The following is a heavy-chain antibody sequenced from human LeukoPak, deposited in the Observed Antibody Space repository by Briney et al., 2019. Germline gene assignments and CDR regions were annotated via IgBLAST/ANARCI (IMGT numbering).Heavy chain of an antibody. CDR1: GYTFTTYA. J-gene: IGHJ5*02. CDR2: INTNTGNP. Sequence: GASVKVSCKASGYTFTTYAMNWVRQAPGQGLEWMGWINTNTGNPTYAQGFTGRFVFSFDTSVSTAYLQISSLKAEDTAVYYCARDGLGHTENWFDPWGQGTLVTVSS. CDR3: ARDGLGHTENWFDP. V-gene: IGHV7-4-1*02. D-gene: IGHD2-8*02.